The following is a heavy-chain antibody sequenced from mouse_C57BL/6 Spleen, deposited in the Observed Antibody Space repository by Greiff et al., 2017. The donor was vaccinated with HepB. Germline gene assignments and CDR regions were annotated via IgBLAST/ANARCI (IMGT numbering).Heavy chain of an antibody. Sequence: QVQLQQPGAELVMPGASVKLSCKASGYTFTSYWMHWVKQRPGQGLELIGELDPSDSYTNYNQKFKGKSTLTVDKSSSTAYMQLSSLTSEDSAVYYCARRVTTVVAPYFDYWGQGTTLTVSS. D-gene: IGHD1-1*01. CDR1: GYTFTSYW. V-gene: IGHV1-69*01. J-gene: IGHJ2*01. CDR3: ARRVTTVVAPYFDY. CDR2: LDPSDSYT.